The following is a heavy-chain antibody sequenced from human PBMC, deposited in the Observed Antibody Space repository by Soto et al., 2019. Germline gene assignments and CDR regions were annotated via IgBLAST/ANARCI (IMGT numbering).Heavy chain of an antibody. Sequence: QEQLVESGGGMVQPGGSLRLSCAVSGFTLDTYGMHWVRQAAGQGLEGVAVSWHDGRHLDYADSVRGRFTVFRDDSKNPLFREMNGLRGDDTAVYYCARDWGDCTPGECYSHGFDLWGQGTLVTVSS. CDR2: SWHDGRHL. CDR3: ARDWGDCTPGECYSHGFDL. V-gene: IGHV3-33*01. D-gene: IGHD2-21*01. CDR1: GFTLDTYG. J-gene: IGHJ3*01.